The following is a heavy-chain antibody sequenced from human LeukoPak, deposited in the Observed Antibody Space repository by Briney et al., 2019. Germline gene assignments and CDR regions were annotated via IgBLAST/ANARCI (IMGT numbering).Heavy chain of an antibody. J-gene: IGHJ6*03. CDR1: GGSFSGYY. CDR2: INHSGST. V-gene: IGHV4-34*01. Sequence: SETLSLTCAVYGGSFSGYYWSWIRQPPGKGLEWIGEINHSGSTNYNPSLKSRVTISVDTSKNQFSLKLSSVTAADTAVYYCARESSGVVVPFYYYMDVWGKGTTVTVSS. CDR3: ARESSGVVVPFYYYMDV. D-gene: IGHD2-2*01.